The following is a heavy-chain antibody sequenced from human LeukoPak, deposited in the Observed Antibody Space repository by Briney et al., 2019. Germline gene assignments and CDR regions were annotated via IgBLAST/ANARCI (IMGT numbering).Heavy chain of an antibody. D-gene: IGHD3-9*01. V-gene: IGHV4-59*01. CDR1: GGTISSYY. CDR2: IYYSGST. CDR3: ARERGLRYLAPSWYFDL. J-gene: IGHJ2*01. Sequence: SETLSLTCTVSGGTISSYYWSWIRQPPGKGLEWIGYIYYSGSTNYNPSLKSRVTISVDTSKNQFSLKLSSVTAEDTAVYYCARERGLRYLAPSWYFDLWGRGTLVTVS.